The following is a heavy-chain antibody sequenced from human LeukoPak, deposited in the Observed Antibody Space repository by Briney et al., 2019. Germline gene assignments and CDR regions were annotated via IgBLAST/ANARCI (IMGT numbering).Heavy chain of an antibody. Sequence: PGGSLRLSCAASGFTFNSYSMNWIRQAPGKGLEWVSSITSFSSYKYYADSVKGRFTISRDNAKNSLSLQMNSLRAEDTAVYYCARGDGEMSSSWMWVGAFDIWGQGTMVTVSS. J-gene: IGHJ3*02. CDR2: ITSFSSYK. CDR1: GFTFNSYS. CDR3: ARGDGEMSSSWMWVGAFDI. V-gene: IGHV3-21*01. D-gene: IGHD6-13*01.